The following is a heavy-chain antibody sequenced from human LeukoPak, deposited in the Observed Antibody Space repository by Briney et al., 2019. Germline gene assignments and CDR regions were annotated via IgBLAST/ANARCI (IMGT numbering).Heavy chain of an antibody. Sequence: SETLSLTCAVYGGSFSGYYWSWIRQPPGKGLEWIGEINHSGSTSYNPSLKSRVTISVDTSKNQFSLKVTSVTAADTAVYYCARGGPYSNSLGGIDYWGQGTLVTVSS. J-gene: IGHJ4*02. CDR3: ARGGPYSNSLGGIDY. V-gene: IGHV4-34*01. CDR2: INHSGST. D-gene: IGHD4-11*01. CDR1: GGSFSGYY.